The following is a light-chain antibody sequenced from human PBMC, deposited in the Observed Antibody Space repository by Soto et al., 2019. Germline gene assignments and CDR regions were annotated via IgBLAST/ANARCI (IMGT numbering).Light chain of an antibody. CDR1: NSNIGRND. Sequence: QSVLAQPPSASGTPGQRVTISCSGSNSNIGRNDVTWYQQVPGTAPQCLIYSNDQRPSGVPDRISGSRSGTSASLAISGLQSGDEAEYYCTVSDDTLRARVFGGGTKLTVL. CDR3: TVSDDTLRARV. CDR2: SND. V-gene: IGLV1-44*01. J-gene: IGLJ2*01.